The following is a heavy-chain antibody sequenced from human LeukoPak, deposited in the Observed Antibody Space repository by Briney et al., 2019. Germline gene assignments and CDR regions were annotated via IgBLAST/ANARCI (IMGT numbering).Heavy chain of an antibody. J-gene: IGHJ5*02. Sequence: PSETLSLTCAVYGGSFSGYYWSWVRQPPGKGLEWIGEINHSGSTNYNPSLKSRVTISVDTSKNQFSLKLSSVTAADTAVYYCARRIVVVVAASSMRRAGTKGWFDPWGQGTLVTVSS. CDR2: INHSGST. D-gene: IGHD2-15*01. CDR1: GGSFSGYY. V-gene: IGHV4-34*01. CDR3: ARRIVVVVAASSMRRAGTKGWFDP.